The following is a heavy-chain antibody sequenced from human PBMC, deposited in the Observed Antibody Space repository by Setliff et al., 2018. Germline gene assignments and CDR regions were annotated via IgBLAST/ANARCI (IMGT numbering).Heavy chain of an antibody. V-gene: IGHV4-59*01. Sequence: SETLSLTCTVSGGPFSGASIWSWIRQPPGKGLEFIGYVYHSGTAKYDPSLESRAIMSVDASKNEISLKLKSVTAADTAVYYCAKGGTYRYFDFWGQGTPVTVSS. J-gene: IGHJ4*02. CDR3: AKGGTYRYFDF. CDR2: VYHSGTA. D-gene: IGHD1-1*01. CDR1: GGPFSGAS.